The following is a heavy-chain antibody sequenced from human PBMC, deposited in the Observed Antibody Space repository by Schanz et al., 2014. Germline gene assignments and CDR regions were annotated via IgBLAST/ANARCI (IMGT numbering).Heavy chain of an antibody. CDR3: ARDRDQWDGNFCDF. V-gene: IGHV1-18*04. J-gene: IGHJ4*02. CDR1: GYSFNLFG. D-gene: IGHD1-26*01. CDR2: INGYNAHT. Sequence: QVQLVQSGAEVQKPGASVMLSCKTSGYSFNLFGVSWVRQAPGQGLEWMGWINGYNAHTNYAQKFQGRVTMTTDTSTSTVYMELRSLRYDDTAVYYCARDRDQWDGNFCDFWGQGTLVTVSS.